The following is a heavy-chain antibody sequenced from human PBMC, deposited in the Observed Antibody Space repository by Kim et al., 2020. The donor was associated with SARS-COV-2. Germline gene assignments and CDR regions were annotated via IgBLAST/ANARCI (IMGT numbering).Heavy chain of an antibody. D-gene: IGHD2-2*01. J-gene: IGHJ4*02. V-gene: IGHV4-31*03. Sequence: SETLSLTCSVSGGSIRSGGKFWTWIRHHPAKGLEWIGYISYSGNSHYSPSLRSRVSISLQTSENQFSLELTSVTAADTAGYYCARGQPLDYWGQGILVT. CDR2: ISYSGNS. CDR3: ARGQPLDY. CDR1: GGSIRSGGKF.